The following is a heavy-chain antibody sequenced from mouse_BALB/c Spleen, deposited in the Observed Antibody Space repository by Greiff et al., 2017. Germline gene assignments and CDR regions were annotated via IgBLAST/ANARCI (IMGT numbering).Heavy chain of an antibody. CDR1: GFSLTSYG. CDR3: AYPDYGTWFAC. Sequence: VQLQQSGPGLVEPSQCLSITCTVSGFSLTSYGVSWVRQPPGKGLEWLGVIWGDGSTNYHSALISRLSISKDNSKSQVILKLNSLQTNDTATYYGAYPDYGTWFACWGQGTLVTVAA. D-gene: IGHD1-1*01. V-gene: IGHV2-3*01. J-gene: IGHJ3*01. CDR2: IWGDGST.